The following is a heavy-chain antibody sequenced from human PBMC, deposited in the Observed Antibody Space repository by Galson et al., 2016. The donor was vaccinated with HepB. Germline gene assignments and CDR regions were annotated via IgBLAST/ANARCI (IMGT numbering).Heavy chain of an antibody. Sequence: LRLSCAASGFTFSSYWMYWVRQAPGKGLVWVSGIDSDGRNTRYADSVKGRFTISRDNAKNTLYLQMNSLRAEDTAVYSCARVYGDTEVGYYFDLWGRGTLVTVSS. D-gene: IGHD4-17*01. CDR3: ARVYGDTEVGYYFDL. CDR1: GFTFSSYW. J-gene: IGHJ2*01. CDR2: IDSDGRNT. V-gene: IGHV3-74*01.